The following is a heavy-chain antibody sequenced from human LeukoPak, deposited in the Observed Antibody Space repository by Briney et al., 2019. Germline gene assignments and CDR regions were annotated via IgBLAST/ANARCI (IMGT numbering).Heavy chain of an antibody. CDR1: GSTFSSYS. V-gene: IGHV3-21*01. J-gene: IGHJ4*02. D-gene: IGHD6-19*01. Sequence: PGGSLRLSCAASGSTFSSYSMNWVRHAPGKGLEWVSSISSSSSYIYYADSVKGRFTISRDNAKNSLYLQMNSLRAEDTAVYYCARDIAVAGTAFDYWGQGTLVTVSS. CDR3: ARDIAVAGTAFDY. CDR2: ISSSSSYI.